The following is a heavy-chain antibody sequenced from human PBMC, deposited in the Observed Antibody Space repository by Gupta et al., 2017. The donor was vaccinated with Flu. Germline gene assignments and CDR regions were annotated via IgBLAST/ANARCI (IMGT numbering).Heavy chain of an antibody. CDR2: IWYDGSNI. Sequence: QVQLVESGGGVVQPGRSLRLSCAASGFTFSSYGMHWVRQAPGKGLEWVAVIWYDGSNIQYGDSVKGRFTISRDNSKNTLYLQMNSLRAEDTAVYYCARSAVSNNLSQYYFDYWGQGTLVTVSS. CDR3: ARSAVSNNLSQYYFDY. D-gene: IGHD5/OR15-5a*01. V-gene: IGHV3-33*01. J-gene: IGHJ4*02. CDR1: GFTFSSYG.